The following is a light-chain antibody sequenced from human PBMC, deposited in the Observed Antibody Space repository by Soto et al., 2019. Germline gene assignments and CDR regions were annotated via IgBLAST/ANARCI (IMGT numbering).Light chain of an antibody. CDR3: SSYAGSNDFV. CDR1: SSDVGAYDF. J-gene: IGLJ1*01. Sequence: QSVLTQPPSASGSPGQSVTLSCTGTSSDVGAYDFVSWYQQHPGKAPKLVIIEVSKRPSGVPDRFSGSKSGNTASLTVSGLQAADEADYYCSSYAGSNDFVFGTGTKVTVL. V-gene: IGLV2-8*01. CDR2: EVS.